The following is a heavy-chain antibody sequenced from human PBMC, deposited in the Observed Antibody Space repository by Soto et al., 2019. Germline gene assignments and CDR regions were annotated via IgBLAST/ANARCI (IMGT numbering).Heavy chain of an antibody. D-gene: IGHD1-20*01. J-gene: IGHJ4*02. CDR1: GFTVSSAW. Sequence: GGSLRLSCAASGFTVSSAWMSWVRQAPGKGLEWVARIKSEADGGTTDYAAPVKGRFTISRDDSKNILDLQMNSLKTEDTAVYYCTTDRRITLAQFDYWGQGALVTGSS. CDR2: IKSEADGGTT. CDR3: TTDRRITLAQFDY. V-gene: IGHV3-15*01.